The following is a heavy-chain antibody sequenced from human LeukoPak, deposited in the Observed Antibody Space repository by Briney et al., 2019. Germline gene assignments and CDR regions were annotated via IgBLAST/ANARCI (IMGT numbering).Heavy chain of an antibody. Sequence: ASVKVSCKASGYTFTSYGISWVRQAPGQRLEWMGWINADNGDTKYSQKFQGRVTITRNTSASTASMKLSSLRSEDTAFYYCASTDYYDSSGYHLRYWGQGTLVTVSS. V-gene: IGHV1-3*01. D-gene: IGHD3-22*01. CDR2: INADNGDT. CDR3: ASTDYYDSSGYHLRY. J-gene: IGHJ4*02. CDR1: GYTFTSYG.